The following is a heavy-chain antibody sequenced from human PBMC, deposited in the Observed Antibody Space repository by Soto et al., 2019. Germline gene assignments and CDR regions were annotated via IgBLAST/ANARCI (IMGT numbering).Heavy chain of an antibody. Sequence: PSETLSLTCTVSGGSISSSSYYWGWIRQPPGKGLEWIGSIYYSGSTYYTSLKSRVTISVDTSKNQFSLKLSSVTAADTAVYYCARQNGDSSPMDFDYWGQGTLVTVSS. J-gene: IGHJ4*02. CDR1: GGSISSSSYY. V-gene: IGHV4-39*01. D-gene: IGHD3-22*01. CDR2: IYYSGST. CDR3: ARQNGDSSPMDFDY.